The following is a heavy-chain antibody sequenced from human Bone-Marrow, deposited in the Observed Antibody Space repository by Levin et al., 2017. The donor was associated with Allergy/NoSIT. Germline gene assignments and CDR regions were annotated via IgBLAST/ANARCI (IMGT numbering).Heavy chain of an antibody. CDR1: GFTFSIYS. V-gene: IGHV3-21*01. J-gene: IGHJ3*02. CDR3: ARGIIGDVRVAHKEAFDI. CDR2: ISSSGSDM. D-gene: IGHD2-8*02. Sequence: KPGESLKISCTVSGFTFSIYSINWVRQAPGKGLEWVSSISSSGSDMDYVDSVKGRFTISRDNAKNSLTLQMNSLRAEDTAVYYCARGIIGDVRVAHKEAFDIWGQGTMVSVSS.